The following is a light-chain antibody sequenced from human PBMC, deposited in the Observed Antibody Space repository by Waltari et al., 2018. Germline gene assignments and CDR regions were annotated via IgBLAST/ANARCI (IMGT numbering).Light chain of an antibody. J-gene: IGKJ1*01. CDR1: QSAGGN. CDR2: GAS. CDR3: YQYNVWPRT. V-gene: IGKV3-15*01. Sequence: EIVLTQSPGALSVSPGESATLSCRASQSAGGNVAWYQQRSGQPPRLLIYGASMRTGGIPDRFSGSGSGTEFTLTISSLQSADFAVYYCYQYNVWPRTFGQGTKVEVK.